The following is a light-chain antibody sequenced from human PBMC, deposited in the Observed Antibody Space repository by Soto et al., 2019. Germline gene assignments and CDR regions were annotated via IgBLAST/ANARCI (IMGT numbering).Light chain of an antibody. V-gene: IGLV2-14*01. J-gene: IGLJ2*01. CDR1: SSDVGGYNY. CDR2: EVS. Sequence: QSALTQPASVSGSPGQSITISCTGTSSDVGGYNYVSWYQQHPGKAPKLMNYEVSNRPSGVSNRFSGSKSGNTASLTISGLQAEDEADYYCSSYTRSSTLVVFGGGTQLTVL. CDR3: SSYTRSSTLVV.